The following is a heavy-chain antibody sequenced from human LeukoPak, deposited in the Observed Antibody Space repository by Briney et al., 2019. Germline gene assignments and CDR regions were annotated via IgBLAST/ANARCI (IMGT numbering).Heavy chain of an antibody. J-gene: IGHJ4*02. V-gene: IGHV1-46*01. CDR2: INPSGGST. CDR1: GYTFTSYY. CDR3: ARDHGPVWGDFGEY. Sequence: ASVKVSCKASGYTFTSYYMHWVRQAPAQGLEWMGIINPSGGSTSYAQKFQGRVTMTRDTSTSTVYMELNSLRAEDTAVYYCARDHGPVWGDFGEYWGQGTLVTVSS. D-gene: IGHD3-10*01.